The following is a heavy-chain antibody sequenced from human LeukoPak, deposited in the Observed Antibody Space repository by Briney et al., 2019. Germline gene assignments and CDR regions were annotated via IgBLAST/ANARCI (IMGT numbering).Heavy chain of an antibody. CDR1: GYTFTSYG. CDR2: ISAYNGNT. CDR3: ARVYCSGGSCNSFDY. V-gene: IGHV1-18*01. Sequence: AASVKVSCKASGYTFTSYGISWVRQAPGQGLEWMGWISAYNGNTNYAQKFQGRVTMTRDTSISTAYMELSGLRSDDTAVYYCARVYCSGGSCNSFDYWGQGTLVTVSS. J-gene: IGHJ4*02. D-gene: IGHD2-15*01.